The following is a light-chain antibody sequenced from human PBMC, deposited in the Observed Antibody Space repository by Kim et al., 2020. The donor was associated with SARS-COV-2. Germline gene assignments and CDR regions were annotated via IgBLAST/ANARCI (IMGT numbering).Light chain of an antibody. V-gene: IGKV1-39*01. J-gene: IGKJ2*01. Sequence: DIQMTQSPSSLAASVGDRVTITCRASQSITTYLNWYQQKPGKAPKLLIYAASTLQTGVPSRFSGSGSGTDFTLTISSLQPEDFATYYCQQSYNTLMYTFGQGTKLE. CDR2: AAS. CDR1: QSITTY. CDR3: QQSYNTLMYT.